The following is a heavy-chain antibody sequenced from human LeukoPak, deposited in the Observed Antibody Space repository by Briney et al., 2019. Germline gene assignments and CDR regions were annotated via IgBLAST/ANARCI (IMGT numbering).Heavy chain of an antibody. Sequence: KPSETLSLTCTVSGGSISSYYWSWIRQPPGKGREWIGYIYYSGSTNYNPSLKSRVTISVDTSKNQFSLKLSSVTAADTAVYYCARSPRPWYFDLWGRGTLVTVSS. CDR2: IYYSGST. J-gene: IGHJ2*01. CDR3: ARSPRPWYFDL. CDR1: GGSISSYY. V-gene: IGHV4-59*08.